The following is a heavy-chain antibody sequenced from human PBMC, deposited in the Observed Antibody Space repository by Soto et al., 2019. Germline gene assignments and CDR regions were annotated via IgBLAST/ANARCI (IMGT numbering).Heavy chain of an antibody. Sequence: SETLSLTCTVSGGSISSYYWSWIRQPAGKGLEWIGRIYTSGSTNYNPSLKSRVTMSVDTSKNQFSLKLSSVTAADTAVYYCARDVHTTGKKRGQGYWFDPWGQGTLVTVSS. D-gene: IGHD1-1*01. V-gene: IGHV4-4*07. J-gene: IGHJ5*02. CDR2: IYTSGST. CDR3: ARDVHTTGKKRGQGYWFDP. CDR1: GGSISSYY.